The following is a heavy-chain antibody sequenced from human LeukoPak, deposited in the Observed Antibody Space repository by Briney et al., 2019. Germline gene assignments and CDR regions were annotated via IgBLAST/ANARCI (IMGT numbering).Heavy chain of an antibody. D-gene: IGHD6-13*01. CDR2: IRYDGSNK. CDR3: AKAHGSSSWYYFDY. J-gene: IGHJ4*02. V-gene: IGHV3-30*02. CDR1: GFTFSSYG. Sequence: PGGSLRLSCAASGFTFSSYGMHWVRQAPGKGLEWVAFIRYDGSNKYYEDSVKGRFTISRDNSKNTLYLQMNSLRAEDTAVYYCAKAHGSSSWYYFDYWGQGTLVTVSS.